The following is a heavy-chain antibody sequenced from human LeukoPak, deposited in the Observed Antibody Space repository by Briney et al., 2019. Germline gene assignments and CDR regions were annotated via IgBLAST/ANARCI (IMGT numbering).Heavy chain of an antibody. D-gene: IGHD5-18*01. J-gene: IGHJ4*02. Sequence: TGGSLRLSCAASGFTFSSYSMNWVRQAPGKGLEWVSSISSSSSYIYYADSVKGRFTISRDNAKNSLYLQMNSLRAEDTAVYYCARDERVYSYGFDCWGQGTLVTVSS. V-gene: IGHV3-21*01. CDR2: ISSSSSYI. CDR3: ARDERVYSYGFDC. CDR1: GFTFSSYS.